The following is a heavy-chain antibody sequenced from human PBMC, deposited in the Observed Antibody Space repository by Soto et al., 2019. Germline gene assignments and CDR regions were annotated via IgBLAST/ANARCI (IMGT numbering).Heavy chain of an antibody. V-gene: IGHV3-15*07. Sequence: GGSLRLSCAASGSTFTNAWLNWVRQTPGKGLEWVGRIKSNGDGGTTDYAAPVKGRFTISRDDSKNTLYLQMNSLKTEDTAVYYCATNPPYWGRGTLVTVSS. J-gene: IGHJ4*02. CDR2: IKSNGDGGTT. CDR3: ATNPPY. CDR1: GSTFTNAW.